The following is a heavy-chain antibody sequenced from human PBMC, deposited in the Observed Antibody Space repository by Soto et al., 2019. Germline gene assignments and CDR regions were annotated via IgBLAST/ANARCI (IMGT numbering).Heavy chain of an antibody. CDR1: GGTFSSYA. J-gene: IGHJ2*01. Sequence: QVQLVQSGAEVKKPGSSVKVSCKASGGTFSSYAISWVRQAPGQGLEWMGGIIPIFGTANYAEKFQGRVTITADESTSTAYVELSSLRSEDTAVYYCARGPPGSSSWYWYFDLWGRGTLVSVSS. CDR2: IIPIFGTA. V-gene: IGHV1-69*01. CDR3: ARGPPGSSSWYWYFDL. D-gene: IGHD6-13*01.